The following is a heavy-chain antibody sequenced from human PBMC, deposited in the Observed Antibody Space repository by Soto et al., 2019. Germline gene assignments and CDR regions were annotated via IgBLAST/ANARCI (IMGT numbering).Heavy chain of an antibody. CDR1: GGSISSRGYY. Sequence: QLQLQESGPGLVKPSETLSLTCTVSGGSISSRGYYWGWISQPPGKGLEWIGTIYYSGSTYYNPSLKSRVTISVDTSKTQFSLKLSSVTAADTAVYYCATSNWFDPWGQGTLVTVSS. CDR2: IYYSGST. CDR3: ATSNWFDP. V-gene: IGHV4-39*01. J-gene: IGHJ5*02.